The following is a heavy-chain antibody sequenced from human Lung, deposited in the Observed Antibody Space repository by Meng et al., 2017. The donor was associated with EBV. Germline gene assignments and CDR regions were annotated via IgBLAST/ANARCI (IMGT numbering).Heavy chain of an antibody. CDR2: IYYRGHT. D-gene: IGHD4-11*01. CDR1: CGSISSGDYY. CDR3: ARDRTTGRYFDY. Sequence: QWQLQGPGPGLGKPSQAPSLTCPVPCGSISSGDYYWGWIRQPPGKGLEWIWYIYYRGHTYYNPSLKSRVTISVDTSKNQFSLKLSSVTAADTAMYYCARDRTTGRYFDYWGQGTLVTVSS. V-gene: IGHV4-30-4*01. J-gene: IGHJ4*02.